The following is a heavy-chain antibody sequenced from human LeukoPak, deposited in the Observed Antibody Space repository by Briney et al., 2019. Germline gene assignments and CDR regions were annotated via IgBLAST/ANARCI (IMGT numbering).Heavy chain of an antibody. V-gene: IGHV3-23*01. D-gene: IGHD6-13*01. CDR3: AKDRWYYFDY. CDR1: GFTFSSYG. Sequence: GGSLRLSCAASGFTFSSYGMSWVRQAPGKGLEWVSAISGSGGSTYYADSVKGRFTISRDNSKSTLYLQMNSLRAEDTAVYYCAKDRWYYFDYWGQGTLVTVSS. CDR2: ISGSGGST. J-gene: IGHJ4*02.